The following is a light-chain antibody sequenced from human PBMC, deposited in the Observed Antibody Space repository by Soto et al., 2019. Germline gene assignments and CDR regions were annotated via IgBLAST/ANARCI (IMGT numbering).Light chain of an antibody. CDR2: GAS. CDR3: QQYGTSPRIT. J-gene: IGKJ5*01. CDR1: QSVTSNF. Sequence: IVLTQSPGTLSLSPGERATLSCRASQSVTSNFLAWYQQEPGQAPRLLIYGASTRATDIPDRFSGSASGTDFTLTISRLEPEDFAIYYCQQYGTSPRITFGQGTRLEIK. V-gene: IGKV3-20*01.